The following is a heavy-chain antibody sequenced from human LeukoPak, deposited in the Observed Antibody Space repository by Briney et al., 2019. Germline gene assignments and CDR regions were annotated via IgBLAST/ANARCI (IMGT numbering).Heavy chain of an antibody. J-gene: IGHJ3*02. Sequence: SETLSLTCTVSGGSISSYYWSWIRQPPGKGLEWIGYIYYSGSTNYNPSLKSRVTISVDTSKNQFSLKLSSVTAADTAAYYCARHIYGFNALDAFDIWGQGTMVTVSS. CDR2: IYYSGST. D-gene: IGHD4-17*01. V-gene: IGHV4-59*08. CDR3: ARHIYGFNALDAFDI. CDR1: GGSISSYY.